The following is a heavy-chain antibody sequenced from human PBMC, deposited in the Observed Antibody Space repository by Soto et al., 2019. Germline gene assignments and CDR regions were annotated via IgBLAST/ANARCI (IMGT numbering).Heavy chain of an antibody. Sequence: QLQLQESGPGLVKPSETLSLTCTVSGCSLSSSSYYWGWIRQPPGKGLEWIGRIYNSGSTYYNPSHDTRVTIFVDTCKNTFCCKLSSVTASDPAVYSFPRHAVHSSGFTDCWDQGTLVTVSS. J-gene: IGHJ4*02. CDR3: PRHAVHSSGFTDC. V-gene: IGHV4-39*01. CDR2: IYNSGST. CDR1: GCSLSSSSYY. D-gene: IGHD6-19*01.